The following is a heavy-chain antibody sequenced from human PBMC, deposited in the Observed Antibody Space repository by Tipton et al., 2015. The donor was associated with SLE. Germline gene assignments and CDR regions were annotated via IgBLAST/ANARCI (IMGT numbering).Heavy chain of an antibody. Sequence: SLRLSCAASGFTFSGYTMSWVRQAPGKGLEWVANIKYDGSVEYYVDSVKGRFTISRDNGKNSLYLQMNSLRAEDTAVYYCAKERFGAFEIWGQGTMVTVSS. D-gene: IGHD3-16*01. CDR2: IKYDGSVE. CDR1: GFTFSGYT. CDR3: AKERFGAFEI. J-gene: IGHJ3*02. V-gene: IGHV3-7*01.